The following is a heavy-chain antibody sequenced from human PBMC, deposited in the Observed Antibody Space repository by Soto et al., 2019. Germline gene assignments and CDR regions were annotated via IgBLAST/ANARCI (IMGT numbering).Heavy chain of an antibody. J-gene: IGHJ4*02. CDR2: SHQSGNT. D-gene: IGHD6-13*01. V-gene: IGHV4-4*02. Sequence: QVQLQESGPGLVKPSGTLSLTCAVSGVSISSHDWWTWVRQPPGKGLEWIGESHQSGNTNYNSSRESRVTISVDKSKNQFSLKLTSVTVADTAVYYCATRDSSSFYWGQGTLVTVSS. CDR3: ATRDSSSFY. CDR1: GVSISSHDW.